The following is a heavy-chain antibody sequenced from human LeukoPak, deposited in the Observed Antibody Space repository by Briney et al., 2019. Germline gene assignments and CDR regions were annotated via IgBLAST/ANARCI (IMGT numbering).Heavy chain of an antibody. CDR3: ARVEKIAVGGRDYFDY. Sequence: GASVKVSCKASGYTFSIYGISWVRQAPGQGLEWMGWISPYNGKTNSAQKVQGRVTMTTDTSTSTAYMELRSLRSDDTTVYYCARVEKIAVGGRDYFDYWGQGTLVTVSP. J-gene: IGHJ4*02. CDR1: GYTFSIYG. D-gene: IGHD6-19*01. CDR2: ISPYNGKT. V-gene: IGHV1-18*01.